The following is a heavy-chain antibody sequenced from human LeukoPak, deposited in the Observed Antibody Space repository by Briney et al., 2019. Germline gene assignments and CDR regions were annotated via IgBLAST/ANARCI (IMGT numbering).Heavy chain of an antibody. V-gene: IGHV3-33*06. CDR2: IWYDGSNK. D-gene: IGHD6-13*01. CDR1: GFTFSSYG. Sequence: GRSLRLSCAASGFTFSSYGMHWVRQAPGKGLEWVAVIWYDGSNKYYADSVKGRFTISRENSKNTLFLQMNSLRVEDTAVYYCAKDSTSTAAGSTYFDYWGQGALVTVSS. J-gene: IGHJ4*02. CDR3: AKDSTSTAAGSTYFDY.